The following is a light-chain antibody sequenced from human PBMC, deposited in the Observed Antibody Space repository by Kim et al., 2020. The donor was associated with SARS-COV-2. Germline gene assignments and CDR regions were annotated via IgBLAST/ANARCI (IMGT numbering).Light chain of an antibody. J-gene: IGLJ3*02. CDR1: NTGSKN. CDR3: QVWDSSTAV. CDR2: RDT. Sequence: SVALVETAQIPVGVNNTGSKNVYWYQQKPGQAPVLVIYRDTNRPSEIPERFSGSNSGNTATLTISRAHAGDEADYYCQVWDSSTAVFGGGTQLTVL. V-gene: IGLV3-9*01.